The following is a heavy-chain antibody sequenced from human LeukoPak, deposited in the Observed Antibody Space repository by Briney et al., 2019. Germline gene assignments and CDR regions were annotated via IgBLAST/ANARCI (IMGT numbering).Heavy chain of an antibody. J-gene: IGHJ4*02. CDR2: IIPIFGTA. CDR3: ARAFYRGSLFDY. CDR1: GGTFSSYA. V-gene: IGHV1-69*13. D-gene: IGHD1-26*01. Sequence: SVKVSCKASGGTFSSYAISWVRQAPGQGLEWMGGIIPIFGTANYAQKFQGRVTITADESTSTAYMELSSLRSDDTAVYYCARAFYRGSLFDYWGQGTLVTVSS.